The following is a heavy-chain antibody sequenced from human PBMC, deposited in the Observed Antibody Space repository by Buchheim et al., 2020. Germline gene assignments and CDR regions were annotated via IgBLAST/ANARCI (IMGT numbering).Heavy chain of an antibody. CDR1: GYTFTSYD. CDR3: ARGSPPGWYRLYYYYGMDV. J-gene: IGHJ6*02. D-gene: IGHD6-19*01. V-gene: IGHV1-8*01. Sequence: QVQLVQSGAEVKKPGASVKVSCKASGYTFTSYDINWVRQATGQGLEWMGWMNPNSGNTGYAQKFQGRVTMTRNTSLSTDYMELSSLRSEDTAVYYCARGSPPGWYRLYYYYGMDVWGQGTT. CDR2: MNPNSGNT.